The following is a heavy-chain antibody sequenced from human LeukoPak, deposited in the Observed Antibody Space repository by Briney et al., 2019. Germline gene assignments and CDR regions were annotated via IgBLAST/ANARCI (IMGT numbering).Heavy chain of an antibody. Sequence: GGSLRLSCAASGFTVSSNYMSWVRQAPGKGLEWVSVIYSGGSTYCADSVKGRFTISRDNSKNTLYLQMNSLRAEDTAVYYCNTVVVTAIYYFDYWGQGTLVTVSS. J-gene: IGHJ4*02. CDR3: NTVVVTAIYYFDY. CDR1: GFTVSSNY. D-gene: IGHD2-21*02. CDR2: IYSGGST. V-gene: IGHV3-53*01.